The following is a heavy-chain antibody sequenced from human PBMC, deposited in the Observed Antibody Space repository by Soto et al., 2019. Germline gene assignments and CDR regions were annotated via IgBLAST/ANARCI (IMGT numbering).Heavy chain of an antibody. J-gene: IGHJ4*02. CDR2: IGGSGANT. Sequence: PGGSLRLSCAASGFTFSSNAMRWVRQAPGEGLEWVSAIGGSGANTYYADSVKGRFTISRDNSKNTLYLQMDSLRAEDTAVYYCAKVFNPYFFDYWGQGALVTVSS. CDR1: GFTFSSNA. V-gene: IGHV3-23*01. D-gene: IGHD3-10*02. CDR3: AKVFNPYFFDY.